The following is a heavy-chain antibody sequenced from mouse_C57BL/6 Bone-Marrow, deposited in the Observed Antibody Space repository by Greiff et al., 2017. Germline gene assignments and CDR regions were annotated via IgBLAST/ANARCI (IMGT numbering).Heavy chain of an antibody. V-gene: IGHV1-72*01. CDR2: IDPNSGGT. CDR1: GYTFTSYW. D-gene: IGHD1-1*01. CDR3: ARKDYGSSRGFDY. Sequence: QVHVKQPGAELVKPGASVKLSCKASGYTFTSYWMHWVKQRPGRGLEWIGRIDPNSGGTKYNEKFKSKATLTVDKPSSTAYMQLSSLTSEDSAVYYCARKDYGSSRGFDYWGQGTTLTVSS. J-gene: IGHJ2*01.